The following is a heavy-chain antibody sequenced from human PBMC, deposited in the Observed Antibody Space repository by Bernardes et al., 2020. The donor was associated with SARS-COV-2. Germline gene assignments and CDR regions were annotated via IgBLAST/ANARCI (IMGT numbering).Heavy chain of an antibody. CDR2: INHSGST. J-gene: IGHJ6*02. V-gene: IGHV4-34*01. D-gene: IGHD3-3*01. CDR1: GGSFSGYH. Sequence: SETLSLTCAVYGGSFSGYHWSWIRQPPGKGLEWIGEINHSGSTNYNPSLKSRVTISVDTSKNQFSLKLSSVTAADTAVYYCARGLPYYDFWSGYSYYYYGMDVWGQGTTVTVSS. CDR3: ARGLPYYDFWSGYSYYYYGMDV.